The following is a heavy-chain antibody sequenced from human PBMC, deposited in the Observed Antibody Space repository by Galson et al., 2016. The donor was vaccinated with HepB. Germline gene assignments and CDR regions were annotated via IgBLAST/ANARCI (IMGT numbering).Heavy chain of an antibody. CDR1: GFTVSSNY. CDR2: IYSGGST. Sequence: SLRLSCVASGFTVSSNYMSWVRQAPGKGLEWVSVIYSGGSTYYADSVKGRFTISRDNSKNTLYLQMNSLRAEDTAVYYCARLGYCSSTSCSLLDVWGQGTTVTVSS. V-gene: IGHV3-53*01. D-gene: IGHD2-2*01. J-gene: IGHJ6*02. CDR3: ARLGYCSSTSCSLLDV.